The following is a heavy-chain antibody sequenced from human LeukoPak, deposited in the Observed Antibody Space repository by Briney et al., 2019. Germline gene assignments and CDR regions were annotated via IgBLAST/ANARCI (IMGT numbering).Heavy chain of an antibody. Sequence: PSETLSLTCAVSGGSISSSNWWSWVRQPPGKGLEWIGEIYHSGSTNYNPSLKSRITISVDKSKNQFSLKLSSVTAADTAVYYCAYSGSYWAYFDYWGQGTLVTVSS. V-gene: IGHV4-4*02. CDR1: GGSISSSNW. CDR2: IYHSGST. J-gene: IGHJ4*02. CDR3: AYSGSYWAYFDY. D-gene: IGHD1-26*01.